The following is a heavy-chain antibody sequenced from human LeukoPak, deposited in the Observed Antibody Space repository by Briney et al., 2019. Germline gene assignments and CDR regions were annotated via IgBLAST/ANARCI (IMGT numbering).Heavy chain of an antibody. Sequence: SETLSLTCAVYGGSFSGYYWSWIRQPPGKGLEWIGEINHSGSTNSNPSLKTRVTMSVDTSKNQFSLKLSSVTAADTAVYYCARRYDYVWGSYRYTGPNWFDPWGQGTLVTVSS. CDR1: GGSFSGYY. CDR3: ARRYDYVWGSYRYTGPNWFDP. V-gene: IGHV4-34*01. CDR2: INHSGST. D-gene: IGHD3-16*02. J-gene: IGHJ5*02.